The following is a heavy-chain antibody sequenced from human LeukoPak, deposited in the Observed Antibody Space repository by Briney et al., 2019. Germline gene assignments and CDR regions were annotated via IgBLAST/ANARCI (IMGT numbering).Heavy chain of an antibody. CDR3: ARLMVRGVTLYYYYGMDV. CDR2: IDPSDSYT. Sequence: GSLRISCKGSGYSFTSYWISWVRQMPGKGLEWMGRIDPSDSYTNYSPSFQGHVTISADKSISTAYLQWSSLKASDTAMYYCARLMVRGVTLYYYYGMDVWGKGTTVTVSS. J-gene: IGHJ6*04. D-gene: IGHD3-10*01. V-gene: IGHV5-10-1*01. CDR1: GYSFTSYW.